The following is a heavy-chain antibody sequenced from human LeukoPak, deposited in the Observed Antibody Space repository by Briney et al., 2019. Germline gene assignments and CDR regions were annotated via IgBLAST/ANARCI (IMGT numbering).Heavy chain of an antibody. CDR2: IYYSGST. J-gene: IGHJ4*02. D-gene: IGHD3-22*01. Sequence: SETPSLTCTVSGGSISSYYWSWIRQPPGKGLEWIGYIYYSGSTNYNPSLKSRVTISVDTSKNQFSLKLSSVTAADTAVYYCARRAGGYYLYYFDYWGQGTLVTVSS. CDR1: GGSISSYY. CDR3: ARRAGGYYLYYFDY. V-gene: IGHV4-59*08.